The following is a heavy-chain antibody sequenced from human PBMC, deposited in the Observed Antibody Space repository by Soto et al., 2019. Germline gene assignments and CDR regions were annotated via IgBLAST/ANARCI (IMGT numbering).Heavy chain of an antibody. Sequence: GASVKVSCKASGYSFTSYGISWVRQAPGQGLEWMGWISAYNGNTNYAQKLQGRVTMTTDTSTSTAYMELRSLRSDDTAVYYCASGYYDSSGYYPEKNAFDIWGQGTMVTVSS. D-gene: IGHD3-22*01. CDR2: ISAYNGNT. CDR1: GYSFTSYG. J-gene: IGHJ3*02. CDR3: ASGYYDSSGYYPEKNAFDI. V-gene: IGHV1-18*01.